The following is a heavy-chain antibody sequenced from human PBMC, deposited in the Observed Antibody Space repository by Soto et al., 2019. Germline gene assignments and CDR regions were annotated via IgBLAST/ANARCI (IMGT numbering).Heavy chain of an antibody. V-gene: IGHV3-23*01. J-gene: IGHJ6*02. CDR2: ISGSGGST. D-gene: IGHD3-3*01. CDR1: GFTFSSYA. Sequence: EGSLRLSCAASGFTFSSYAMSCVRHAPGKGLEWVSAISGSGGSTYYADSVKGRFTISRDNSKNTLYLQMNSLRAEDTAVYYCAKGYNSDFWSGYYGGLDVWGQGTTVTVSS. CDR3: AKGYNSDFWSGYYGGLDV.